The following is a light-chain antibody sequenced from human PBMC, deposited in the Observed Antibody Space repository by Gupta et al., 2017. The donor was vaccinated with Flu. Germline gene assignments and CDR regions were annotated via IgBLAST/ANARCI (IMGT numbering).Light chain of an antibody. J-gene: IGLJ3*02. V-gene: IGLV3-19*01. CDR3: NSRDSSGNPWV. CDR2: GKN. Sequence: SSELPQDPAVSVALGQTVRITCQVDSLRSYYASWYQQKPGQAPVLVIYGKNNRPSGIPDRFSGSSSGNTASLTITGAQAEDEADYYCNSRDSSGNPWVFGGGTKLTVL. CDR1: SLRSYY.